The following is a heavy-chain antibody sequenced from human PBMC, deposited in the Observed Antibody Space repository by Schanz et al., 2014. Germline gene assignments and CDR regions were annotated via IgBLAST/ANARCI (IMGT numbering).Heavy chain of an antibody. CDR3: ARGPIPIQGVPMDF. D-gene: IGHD3-10*01. J-gene: IGHJ6*02. CDR2: IGYDGSEK. V-gene: IGHV3-33*01. CDR1: GLNFDYYG. Sequence: QVQLVESGGGVVQPGRSLRLSCATSGLNFDYYGMNWVRQAPGKGLEWVANIGYDGSEKYYVDSVKGRFTISRDNSKDTLYLQMSGLTPEDTAVYYCARGPIPIQGVPMDFWGQGTTVTVSS.